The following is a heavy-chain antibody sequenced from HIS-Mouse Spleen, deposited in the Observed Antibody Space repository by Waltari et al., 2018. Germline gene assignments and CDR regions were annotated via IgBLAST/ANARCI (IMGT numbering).Heavy chain of an antibody. D-gene: IGHD6-6*01. CDR1: GGPISSSSYY. V-gene: IGHV4-39*07. CDR2: IYYSGRT. J-gene: IGHJ4*02. CDR3: ASRYSSSSQFGY. Sequence: QLQLQESGPGLVKPSETLSLTCTVPGGPISSSSYYWGWIRQPPGKGLEWIGSIYYSGRTYYNPTRKRRVTISVETSKNQFSLKLGSVTAADTAVYYCASRYSSSSQFGYWGQGTLVTVSS.